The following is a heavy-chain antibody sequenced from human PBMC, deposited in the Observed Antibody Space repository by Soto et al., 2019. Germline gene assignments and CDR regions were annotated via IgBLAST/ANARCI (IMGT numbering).Heavy chain of an antibody. Sequence: GGSLRLSCAASGFTFSSYGMHWVRQAPGKGLEWVAVISYDGSNKYYADSVKGRFTISRDNSKNTLYLQMNSLRAEDTAVYYCAKVGATIFGVVIHYYYYYGMAVWGQGTTVTVS. CDR3: AKVGATIFGVVIHYYYYYGMAV. CDR2: ISYDGSNK. J-gene: IGHJ6*02. D-gene: IGHD3-3*01. V-gene: IGHV3-30*18. CDR1: GFTFSSYG.